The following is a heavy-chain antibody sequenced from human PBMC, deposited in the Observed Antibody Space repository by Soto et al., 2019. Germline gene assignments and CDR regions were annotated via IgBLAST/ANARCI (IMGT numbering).Heavy chain of an antibody. V-gene: IGHV4-59*12. CDR3: ARYRRTMIVVGDWFDP. D-gene: IGHD3-22*01. Sequence: SETLSLTCAVSGGSISSFYWSWVRQPPGKGLEWIGHVYNGGSTNYNPSLQSRVTISVDTSKNQFSLKLSSVTAADTAVYYCARYRRTMIVVGDWFDPWGQGTLVTVSS. CDR2: VYNGGST. J-gene: IGHJ5*02. CDR1: GGSISSFY.